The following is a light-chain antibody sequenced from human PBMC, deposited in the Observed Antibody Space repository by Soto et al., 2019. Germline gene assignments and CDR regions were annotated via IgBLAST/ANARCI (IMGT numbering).Light chain of an antibody. V-gene: IGKV3D-15*01. CDR3: HKYDNWHPWT. CDR1: QSVSSN. CDR2: GAS. Sequence: EIVMTQSPATLSVSPGERATLSCRASQSVSSNLAWYQQKPGQAPRLLIYGASTRATGIPARFSGSGSGTAFTLTISSLQSEDFAVYYCHKYDNWHPWTFGQGTKVEIK. J-gene: IGKJ1*01.